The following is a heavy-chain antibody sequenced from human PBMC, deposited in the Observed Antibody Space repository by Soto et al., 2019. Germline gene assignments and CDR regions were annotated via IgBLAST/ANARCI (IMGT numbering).Heavy chain of an antibody. D-gene: IGHD3-22*01. J-gene: IGHJ5*02. V-gene: IGHV4-30-4*01. Sequence: SETLSLTCTVSGGSISSGDYYWSWIRQPPGKGLEWIGYIYYSGSTYYNPSLKSRVTISVDTSKNQFSLKLTSVTAADTAVYYCARDYYDSSDYTTNWFDPWGQGTLVTVPS. CDR2: IYYSGST. CDR3: ARDYYDSSDYTTNWFDP. CDR1: GGSISSGDYY.